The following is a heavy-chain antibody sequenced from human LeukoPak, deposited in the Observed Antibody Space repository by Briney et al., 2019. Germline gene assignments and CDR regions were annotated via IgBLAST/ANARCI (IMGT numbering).Heavy chain of an antibody. CDR1: GYSISSGYY. CDR2: IYHSGST. V-gene: IGHV4-38-2*02. CDR3: ARASRRGNYYDSSGLFFDY. Sequence: SETLSLTCTVSGYSISSGYYWGWIRQPPGKGLEWIGSIYHSGSTYYNPSLKSRVTISVDTSKDQFSLKLSSVTAADTAVYYCARASRRGNYYDSSGLFFDYWGQGTLVTVSS. J-gene: IGHJ4*02. D-gene: IGHD3-22*01.